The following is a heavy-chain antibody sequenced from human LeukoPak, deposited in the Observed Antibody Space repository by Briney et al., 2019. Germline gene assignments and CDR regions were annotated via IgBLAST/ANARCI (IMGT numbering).Heavy chain of an antibody. CDR2: IYPGDSDT. Sequence: GESLKISCKGSGYSFTNYWIGWVRQMPGKGLEWMGIIYPGDSDTRYSPSFQGQVTISVDKFISTAYLHWSSLKASGTAIYYCAKIDRQYCSRSSCYALDYWGQGTQVTVSS. D-gene: IGHD2-2*01. CDR3: AKIDRQYCSRSSCYALDY. V-gene: IGHV5-51*01. J-gene: IGHJ4*02. CDR1: GYSFTNYW.